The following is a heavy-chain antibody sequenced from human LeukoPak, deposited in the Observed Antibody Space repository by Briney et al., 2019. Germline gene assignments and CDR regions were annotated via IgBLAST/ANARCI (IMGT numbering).Heavy chain of an antibody. CDR1: GYTFTSYD. CDR2: MNPNSGNT. V-gene: IGHV1-8*01. J-gene: IGHJ4*02. Sequence: ASVKVSCKASGYTFTSYDINWVRQATGQGLEWMGWMNPNSGNTGYAQKFQGRVTMTRNTSISTAYMELSSLRSEDTAVYYCAAGTTGTTLADYWGQGTLVTASS. D-gene: IGHD1-1*01. CDR3: AAGTTGTTLADY.